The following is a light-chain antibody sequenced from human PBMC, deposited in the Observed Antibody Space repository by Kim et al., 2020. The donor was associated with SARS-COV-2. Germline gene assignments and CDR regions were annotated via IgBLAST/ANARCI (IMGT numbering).Light chain of an antibody. CDR3: QQYGTSPPIT. V-gene: IGKV3-20*01. Sequence: EIMLTQAPGTLSLSPGERATLSCRASQSLSNNNLAWYQQKRGQAPRLLIYAASTRATGIPDRFSGSGSGTDFSLAISGLEPEDFAVYYCQQYGTSPPITFAQGTRLEIK. J-gene: IGKJ5*01. CDR2: AAS. CDR1: QSLSNNN.